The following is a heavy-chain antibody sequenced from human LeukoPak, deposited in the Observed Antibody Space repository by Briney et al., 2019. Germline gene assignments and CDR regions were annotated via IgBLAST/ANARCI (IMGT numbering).Heavy chain of an antibody. CDR1: GYTFSSYA. Sequence: GGSLRLSCAASGYTFSSYAISWVLQAPGQGLEWMGRIIPIFGTANYAQKFQGRVTITTDESTSTAYMELSSLRSEDTAVYYCASGYYYDYNGGDFDYWGQGTLVTVSS. J-gene: IGHJ4*02. D-gene: IGHD3-22*01. V-gene: IGHV1-69*05. CDR2: IIPIFGTA. CDR3: ASGYYYDYNGGDFDY.